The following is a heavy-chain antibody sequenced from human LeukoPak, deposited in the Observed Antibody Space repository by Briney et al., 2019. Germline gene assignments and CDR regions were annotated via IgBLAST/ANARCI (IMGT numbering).Heavy chain of an antibody. CDR3: AREGIVVVPAAGDDAFDI. D-gene: IGHD2-2*01. J-gene: IGHJ3*02. CDR1: GGTFSSYA. Sequence: ASVKVSCKASGGTFSSYAISWVRQAPGQGLEWMGGIIPIFGTANYAQKFQGRVTITTDESTSTAYMELSRLRSDDTAVYYCAREGIVVVPAAGDDAFDIWGQGTMVTVSS. CDR2: IIPIFGTA. V-gene: IGHV1-69*05.